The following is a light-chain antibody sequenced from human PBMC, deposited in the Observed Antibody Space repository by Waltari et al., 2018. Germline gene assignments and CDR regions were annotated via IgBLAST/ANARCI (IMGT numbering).Light chain of an antibody. Sequence: QSVLTQPPSVSAAPGQKVTISCSGSTSNFGNNYVSWYQQLPGTAPQLLIYDNYKRPPGIPGRFSGSKSGPAATLGITGLQTGDEADYYCSSYTSSSTVVFGGGTKLTVL. CDR2: DNY. CDR3: SSYTSSSTVV. CDR1: TSNFGNNY. J-gene: IGLJ2*01. V-gene: IGLV1-51*01.